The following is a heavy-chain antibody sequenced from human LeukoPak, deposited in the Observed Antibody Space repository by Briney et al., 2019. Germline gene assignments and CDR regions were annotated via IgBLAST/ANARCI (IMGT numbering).Heavy chain of an antibody. CDR2: IKQDGSEK. D-gene: IGHD3-10*01. Sequence: GGSLRLSCAAYGFTFSSYEMNWARQAPGKGLEWVANIKQDGSEKYYVDSVKGRFTISRDNAKNSVYLQMNSLRAEDKAVYYCARRHHFGYLDSWGQGTLVTVSS. CDR3: ARRHHFGYLDS. V-gene: IGHV3-7*04. J-gene: IGHJ4*02. CDR1: GFTFSSYE.